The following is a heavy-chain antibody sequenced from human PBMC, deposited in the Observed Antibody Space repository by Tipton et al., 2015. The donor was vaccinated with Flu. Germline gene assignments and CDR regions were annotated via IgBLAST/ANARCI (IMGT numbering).Heavy chain of an antibody. CDR1: GGSISSGSYY. CDR3: ARGGYSYGYGKNYYYYGMDV. D-gene: IGHD5-18*01. J-gene: IGHJ6*02. V-gene: IGHV4-61*02. Sequence: TLSLTCTVSGGSISSGSYYWSWIRQPAGKGLEWIGRIYTSGSTNYNPSLKSRVTISVDTSKNQFSLKLSSVTAADTAVYYCARGGYSYGYGKNYYYYGMDVWCQGTTVTVS. CDR2: IYTSGST.